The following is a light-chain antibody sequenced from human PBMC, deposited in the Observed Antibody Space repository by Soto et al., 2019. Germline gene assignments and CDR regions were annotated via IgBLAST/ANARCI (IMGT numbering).Light chain of an antibody. J-gene: IGKJ4*01. Sequence: EIVMTQSPATLSVSPGERATLSCRASQSVSSNFAWYQQKPGQAPRLLIYGASTRATGIPARFSGSGSGTEFTLTISSLESEDFAVYYGQQYNNWPPPLTFGGGTKVEIK. CDR2: GAS. CDR1: QSVSSN. V-gene: IGKV3-15*01. CDR3: QQYNNWPPPLT.